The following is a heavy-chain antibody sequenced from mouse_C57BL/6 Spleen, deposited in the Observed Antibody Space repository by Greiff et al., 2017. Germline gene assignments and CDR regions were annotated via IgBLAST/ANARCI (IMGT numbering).Heavy chain of an antibody. CDR2: IYPGDGDT. V-gene: IGHV1-80*01. CDR3: ARRTGYDAGGFAY. J-gene: IGHJ3*01. Sequence: QVQLQQSGAELVKPGASVKISCKASGYAFSSYWMNWVKQRPGTGLEWIGQIYPGDGDTNYNGKFKGKATLTADKSSSTAYMQLSSLTSEDSAVYFCARRTGYDAGGFAYWGQGTLVTVSA. CDR1: GYAFSSYW. D-gene: IGHD2-2*01.